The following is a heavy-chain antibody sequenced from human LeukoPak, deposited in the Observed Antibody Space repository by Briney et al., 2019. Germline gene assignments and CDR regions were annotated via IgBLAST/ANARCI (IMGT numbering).Heavy chain of an antibody. Sequence: SETLSLTCTVSGGSISSSSYYWGWIRQPPGKGLEWIGSIYYSGSTYYNPSLKSRVTMSVDTSKNQFSLKLSSVTAADTAVYYCARVKSGALDYWGQGTLVTVSS. D-gene: IGHD3-10*01. CDR3: ARVKSGALDY. V-gene: IGHV4-39*07. J-gene: IGHJ4*02. CDR2: IYYSGST. CDR1: GGSISSSSYY.